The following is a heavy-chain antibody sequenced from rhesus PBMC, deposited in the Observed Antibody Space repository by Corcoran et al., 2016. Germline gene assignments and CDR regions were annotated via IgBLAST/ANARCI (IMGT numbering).Heavy chain of an antibody. CDR2: IRSKSNNYET. Sequence: EVQLVESGGGLVQPGGSLRLSCAASGFTFSGSAMHWVRLASGTGLEWVGRIRSKSNNYETGYAASVKGRFTISRDDSKNTAFLQMNSLKTEDTAVYYCTSIYGNYPNYFDYWGQGVLVTVSS. CDR3: TSIYGNYPNYFDY. CDR1: GFTFSGSA. J-gene: IGHJ4*01. V-gene: IGHV3-118*01. D-gene: IGHD4-35*01.